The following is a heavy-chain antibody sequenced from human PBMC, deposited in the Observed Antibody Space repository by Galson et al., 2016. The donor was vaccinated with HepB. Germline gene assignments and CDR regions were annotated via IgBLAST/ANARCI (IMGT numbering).Heavy chain of an antibody. CDR3: ARTNSETYGGGNFDY. D-gene: IGHD1-26*01. Sequence: CAISGDSVSNNHAAWNWIRQSPSRGLEWLGRTYYRSKWYNDYAVSVKSRITINPDTSKNQFSLQLNSVTPEDTAVYYCARTNSETYGGGNFDYWGQGTLVTVSS. CDR1: GDSVSNNHAA. J-gene: IGHJ4*01. V-gene: IGHV6-1*01. CDR2: TYYRSKWYN.